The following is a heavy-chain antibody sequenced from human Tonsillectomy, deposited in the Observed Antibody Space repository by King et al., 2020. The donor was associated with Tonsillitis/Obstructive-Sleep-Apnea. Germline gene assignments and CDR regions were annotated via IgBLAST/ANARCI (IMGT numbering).Heavy chain of an antibody. J-gene: IGHJ4*02. D-gene: IGHD3-10*01. V-gene: IGHV3-33*01. Sequence: VQLVESGGGVVQPGRSLRLSCAASGFTFSSYGMHWVRQAPGKGLEWVAVIWYDGSNKYYADSVKGRFTISRDNSKNTLYLQMNSLRAEDTAVYYCARYHYSNYVDYWGQGTLVTVSS. CDR3: ARYHYSNYVDY. CDR1: GFTFSSYG. CDR2: IWYDGSNK.